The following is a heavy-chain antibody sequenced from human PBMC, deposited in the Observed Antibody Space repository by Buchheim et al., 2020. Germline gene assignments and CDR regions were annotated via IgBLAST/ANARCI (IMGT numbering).Heavy chain of an antibody. CDR2: VSASGDS. J-gene: IGHJ6*02. D-gene: IGHD2-21*02. V-gene: IGHV4-59*12. CDR3: ARDCGGDCYGHYYGLDV. CDR1: GGSITGSY. Sequence: QVQLQESGPGLVKPSETLSLTCNVSGGSITGSYWSWIRQPPGKGLEWIGYVSASGDSIYNPSLESRVTMSVETSKNQFPLKLRSATAADTAIYYCARDCGGDCYGHYYGLDVWGQGTT.